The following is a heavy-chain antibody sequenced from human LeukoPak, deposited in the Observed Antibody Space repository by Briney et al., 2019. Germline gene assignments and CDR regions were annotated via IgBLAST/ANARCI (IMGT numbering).Heavy chain of an antibody. CDR2: ISSSSSYI. Sequence: PGGSLRLSCAASGSTFSSYRMNWVRQAPGKGLEWVSSISSSSSYIYYADSVKGRFTISRDNAKNSLYLQMNSLRAEDTAVYYCARESSINYCDISTLDYWGQKTLVPVSS. CDR1: GSTFSSYR. J-gene: IGHJ4*02. CDR3: ARESSINYCDISTLDY. D-gene: IGHD3-22*01. V-gene: IGHV3-21*01.